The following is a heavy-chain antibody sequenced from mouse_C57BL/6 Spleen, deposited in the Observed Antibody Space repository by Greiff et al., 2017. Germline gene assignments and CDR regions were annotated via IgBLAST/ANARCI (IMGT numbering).Heavy chain of an antibody. CDR3: ARETPRYYGSSYLYFDY. CDR1: GFTFSSYA. D-gene: IGHD1-1*01. Sequence: EVKLVESGGSLVKPGGSLKLSCAASGFTFSSYAMSLVRQTPEKRLEWVATISDGGSYTYYQDNVKGRFTVSRDNAKNNLYLQMSHLKSADTAKYDCARETPRYYGSSYLYFDYWGQGTTLTVSS. CDR2: ISDGGSYT. J-gene: IGHJ2*01. V-gene: IGHV5-4*01.